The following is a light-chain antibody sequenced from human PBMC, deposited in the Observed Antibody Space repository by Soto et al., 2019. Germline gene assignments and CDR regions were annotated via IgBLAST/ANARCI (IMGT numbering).Light chain of an antibody. J-gene: IGKJ5*01. CDR2: DAS. Sequence: EIVLTQSPATLSLSPGERATLSCRASQSVSSYLAGYQQKPGQAPRLLIYDASNRSTGIRARFSGIGSGTHFALTSSSRVPEDIAVDYWQQRSNWPSITLGQGTGLDSK. CDR3: QQRSNWPSIT. CDR1: QSVSSY. V-gene: IGKV3-11*01.